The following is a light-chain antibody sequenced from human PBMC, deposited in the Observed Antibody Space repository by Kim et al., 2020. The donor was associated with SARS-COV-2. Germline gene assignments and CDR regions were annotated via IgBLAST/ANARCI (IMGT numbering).Light chain of an antibody. J-gene: IGLJ3*02. Sequence: SVSPGQTASITCSGDKLGDKFACWYQQKPRQSPVLVIYQDSKRPTGIPKRFSGSNTGNTATLTISGTQAMDEADYSCQAWDGSTAVFGGGTQLTVL. CDR2: QDS. CDR1: KLGDKF. V-gene: IGLV3-1*01. CDR3: QAWDGSTAV.